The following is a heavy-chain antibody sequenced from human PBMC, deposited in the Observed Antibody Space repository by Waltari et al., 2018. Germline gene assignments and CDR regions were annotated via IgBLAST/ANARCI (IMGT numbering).Heavy chain of an antibody. Sequence: QLQLQESGPGLVKPSETLSLTCTVSGGSISSSSYYWGWIRQPPGKGLEWIGSIYYSGSTYSNPSLKSRVTISVDTSKNQFSLKLSSVTAADTAVYYCAGKYYYDSSGYQWGQGTLVTVSS. CDR3: AGKYYYDSSGYQ. CDR2: IYYSGST. D-gene: IGHD3-22*01. V-gene: IGHV4-39*01. CDR1: GGSISSSSYY. J-gene: IGHJ4*02.